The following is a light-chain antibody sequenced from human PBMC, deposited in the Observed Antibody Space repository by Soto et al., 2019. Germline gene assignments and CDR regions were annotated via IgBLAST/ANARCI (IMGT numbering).Light chain of an antibody. CDR2: GAS. Sequence: VLTQSPATLSLSPGDTATLSCRASHSVGNYLAWYQQKSGQAPSLLIYGASNRATGIPARFSGSGYGTDFTLTSSSLEPEDFAVYYCHQRYNSWTFGQGTRVEI. CDR3: HQRYNSWT. J-gene: IGKJ1*01. CDR1: HSVGNY. V-gene: IGKV3-11*01.